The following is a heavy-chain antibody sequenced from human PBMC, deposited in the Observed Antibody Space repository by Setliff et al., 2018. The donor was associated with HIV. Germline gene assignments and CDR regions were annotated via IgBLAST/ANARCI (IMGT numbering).Heavy chain of an antibody. D-gene: IGHD6-13*01. CDR1: GGSFSGYY. CDR2: IYYSGST. J-gene: IGHJ6*02. Sequence: PSETLSLTCAVYGGSFSGYYWGWIRQPPGKGLEWIGSIYYSGSTYYNPSLKSRVTISVDTSKNQFSLKLSSVTAADTAVYYCASRPWGAAAGSRYGMDVWGLGTTVTVSS. CDR3: ASRPWGAAAGSRYGMDV. V-gene: IGHV4-39*01.